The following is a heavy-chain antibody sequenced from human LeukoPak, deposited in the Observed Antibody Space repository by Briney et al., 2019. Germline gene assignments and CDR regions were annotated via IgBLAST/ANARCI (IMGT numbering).Heavy chain of an antibody. V-gene: IGHV4-61*01. J-gene: IGHJ6*02. CDR3: ARNGGSSPSHYYGMDV. Sequence: SETLSLTCTVSGGSVSSGSYYWSWIRQPPGKGLEWIVYIYYSGSTNYNPSLKSRVTISVDTSKNQFSLKLSSVTAADTAVYYCARNGGSSPSHYYGMDVWGQGTTVTVSS. D-gene: IGHD6-6*01. CDR1: GGSVSSGSYY. CDR2: IYYSGST.